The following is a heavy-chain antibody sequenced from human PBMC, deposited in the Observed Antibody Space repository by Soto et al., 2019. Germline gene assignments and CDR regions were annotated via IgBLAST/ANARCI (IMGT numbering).Heavy chain of an antibody. CDR1: GYAFSRFA. Sequence: ASVKVSCKASGYAFSRFAISWVRQAPGQGLEWMGWISLYNEKTNYAQKFQGRVTMTADTSTSTAFMDLRRLTSDDTATYYCARNYYHNAPQTGLDVWGQGTLVTV. CDR3: ARNYYHNAPQTGLDV. CDR2: ISLYNEKT. D-gene: IGHD3-10*01. V-gene: IGHV1-18*01. J-gene: IGHJ4*02.